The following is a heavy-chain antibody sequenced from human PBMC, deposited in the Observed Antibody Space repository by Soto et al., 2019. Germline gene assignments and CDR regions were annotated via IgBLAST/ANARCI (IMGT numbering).Heavy chain of an antibody. CDR2: IYWDDDK. CDR1: GFSLSTSGVG. J-gene: IGHJ4*02. V-gene: IGHV2-5*02. D-gene: IGHD6-13*01. Sequence: QITLKESGPTLVKPTQPLTLTCTFSGFSLSTSGVGVGWIRQPPGKALEWLALIYWDDDKRYSPSLKSRLTITKDTSKNQVVLTMTNMDPVDTATYYCAHTRIAAAGNQGYFDYWGQGTLVTVSS. CDR3: AHTRIAAAGNQGYFDY.